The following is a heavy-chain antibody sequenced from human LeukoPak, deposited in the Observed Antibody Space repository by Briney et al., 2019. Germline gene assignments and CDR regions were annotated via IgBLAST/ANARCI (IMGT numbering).Heavy chain of an antibody. CDR2: ISYDGSNK. CDR3: THSTIFGVVTRDY. D-gene: IGHD3-3*01. Sequence: GRSLRLSCAASGFTFSSYAMHWVRQAPGKGLEWVAVISYDGSNKYYADSVKGRFTISRDNSKNTLYLQMNSLRAEDTAVYFCTHSTIFGVVTRDYWGQGTLVTVSS. J-gene: IGHJ4*02. V-gene: IGHV3-30-3*01. CDR1: GFTFSSYA.